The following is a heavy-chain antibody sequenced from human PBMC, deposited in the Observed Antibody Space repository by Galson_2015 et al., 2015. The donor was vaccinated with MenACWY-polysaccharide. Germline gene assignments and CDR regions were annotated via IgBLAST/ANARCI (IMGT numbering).Heavy chain of an antibody. V-gene: IGHV3-23*01. D-gene: IGHD3-3*01. CDR3: AKDGDYTTCWYSADY. Sequence: SLRLSCAASGFTFATQAMTWVRQAPGKGLEWVSSIGRDGNNRYHADSVKGRFTISRDNSKNTLYLQMSSLTADDTAVYFCAKDGDYTTCWYSADYWGQGALVTVSS. J-gene: IGHJ4*02. CDR1: GFTFATQA. CDR2: IGRDGNNR.